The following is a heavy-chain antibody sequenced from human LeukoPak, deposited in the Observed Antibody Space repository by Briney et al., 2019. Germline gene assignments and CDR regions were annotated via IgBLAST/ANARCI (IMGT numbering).Heavy chain of an antibody. CDR3: ARGYYYYYYYMDV. V-gene: IGHV4-34*01. J-gene: IGHJ6*03. CDR1: GGSISGYY. Sequence: SSETQSLTSAVYGGSISGYYWSWIRQPPGKGLEWIGEINHSGSTNYNPSLKSRVTISVDTSKNQFSLKLSSVTAADTAVYYCARGYYYYYYYMDVWGKGTTVTVSS. CDR2: INHSGST.